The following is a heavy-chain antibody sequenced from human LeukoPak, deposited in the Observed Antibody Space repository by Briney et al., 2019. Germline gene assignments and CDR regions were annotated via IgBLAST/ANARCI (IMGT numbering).Heavy chain of an antibody. Sequence: SETLSLTCTVSGGSISSSSYYWGWIRQPPGKGLEWIGSIYYSGSTYYNPSLKSRVTISVDTSKNQFSLKLSSVTAADTAVYYCARGRDGVGYCSGGSCYYYYYMDVWGKGTTVTVSS. CDR2: IYYSGST. V-gene: IGHV4-39*07. J-gene: IGHJ6*03. CDR1: GGSISSSSYY. CDR3: ARGRDGVGYCSGGSCYYYYYMDV. D-gene: IGHD2-15*01.